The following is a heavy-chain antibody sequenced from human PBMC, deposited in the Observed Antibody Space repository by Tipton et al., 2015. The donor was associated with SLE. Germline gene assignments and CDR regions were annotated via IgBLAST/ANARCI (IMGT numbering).Heavy chain of an antibody. D-gene: IGHD6-13*01. J-gene: IGHJ4*02. V-gene: IGHV4-39*07. CDR2: TYYSGST. CDR3: ARIVAAAGTRYFDY. Sequence: TLSLTCTVSGGSISSSSYYWGWIRQPPGKGLEWIGSTYYSGSTYYNPSLKSRVTISVDTSKNQFSLKLSSVTAADTAVYYCARIVAAAGTRYFDYWGQGTLVTVSS. CDR1: GGSISSSSYY.